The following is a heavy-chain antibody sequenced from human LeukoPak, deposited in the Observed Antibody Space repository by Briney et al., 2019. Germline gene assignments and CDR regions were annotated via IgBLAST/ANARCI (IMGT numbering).Heavy chain of an antibody. V-gene: IGHV3-30*18. CDR3: AKDLGYSGYAPDYYYYGMDV. D-gene: IGHD5-12*01. J-gene: IGHJ6*02. CDR2: ISYDGSNK. CDR1: GFTFSSYG. Sequence: GGSLRLSCAASGFTFSSYGMHWVRQAPGKGLEWVAVISYDGSNKYYADSVKSRFTISRDNSKNTLYLQMNSLRAEDTAVYYCAKDLGYSGYAPDYYYYGMDVWGQGTTVTVSS.